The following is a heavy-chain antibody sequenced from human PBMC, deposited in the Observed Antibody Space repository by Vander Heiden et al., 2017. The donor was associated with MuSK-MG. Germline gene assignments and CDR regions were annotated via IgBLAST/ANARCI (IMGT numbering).Heavy chain of an antibody. J-gene: IGHJ3*02. D-gene: IGHD2-2*01. V-gene: IGHV3-48*01. Sequence: QLVQARGGVVQGGGALSRACAASGFMFSGYSMNWVRQAPGKGLEWVSYISSGSSTIYYADSVKGRFTISRDNAKNSLYLNMNSLRVEDTAVYYCARESGCSSTTCYPDAFAIWGQGTMVTVSS. CDR3: ARESGCSSTTCYPDAFAI. CDR1: GFMFSGYS. CDR2: ISSGSSTI.